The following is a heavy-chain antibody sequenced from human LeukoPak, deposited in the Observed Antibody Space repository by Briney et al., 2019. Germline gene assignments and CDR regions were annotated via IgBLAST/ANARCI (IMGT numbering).Heavy chain of an antibody. V-gene: IGHV4-4*07. CDR2: IYTSGST. D-gene: IGHD2/OR15-2a*01. CDR3: ARDDTHSFYQDY. Sequence: SETLSLTCTVSGGSISSYYWSRIRQPAGKGLEWIGRIYTSGSTNYNPSLKSRVTMSVDTSKNQFSLKLSSVTAADTAVYYCARDDTHSFYQDYWGQGTLVTVSS. J-gene: IGHJ4*02. CDR1: GGSISSYY.